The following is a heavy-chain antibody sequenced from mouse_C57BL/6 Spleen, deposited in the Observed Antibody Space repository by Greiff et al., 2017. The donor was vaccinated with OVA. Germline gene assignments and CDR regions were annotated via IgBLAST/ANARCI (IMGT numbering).Heavy chain of an antibody. CDR3: ARSEGDYEGYYAMDY. D-gene: IGHD2-4*01. V-gene: IGHV1-4*01. Sequence: VQLQQSGAELARPGASVKMSCKASGYTFTSYTMHWVKQRPGQGLEWIGYINPSSGYTKYNQKFKDKATLTADKSSSTAYMQLSSLTSEDSAVYYCARSEGDYEGYYAMDYWGQGTSVTVSS. CDR1: GYTFTSYT. J-gene: IGHJ4*01. CDR2: INPSSGYT.